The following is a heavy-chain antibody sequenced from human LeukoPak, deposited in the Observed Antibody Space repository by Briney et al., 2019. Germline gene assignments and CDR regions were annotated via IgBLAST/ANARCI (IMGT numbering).Heavy chain of an antibody. CDR3: AKDIDPQSGATVDDAFDI. V-gene: IGHV3-23*01. CDR2: ISTSGTYV. Sequence: GGSLRLSCAASGFTFSSYSMNWVRQAPGKGLEWVSSISTSGTYVHYADSVKGRFTISRDNSKNTLYLQMNSLRAEDTAVYYCAKDIDPQSGATVDDAFDIWGQGTMVTVSS. CDR1: GFTFSSYS. D-gene: IGHD1-26*01. J-gene: IGHJ3*02.